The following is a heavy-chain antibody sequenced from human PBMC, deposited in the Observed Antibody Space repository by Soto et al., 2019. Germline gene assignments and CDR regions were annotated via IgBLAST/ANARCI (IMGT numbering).Heavy chain of an antibody. J-gene: IGHJ6*02. CDR1: GGSISSYY. D-gene: IGHD6-13*01. Sequence: PSETLSLTCTVSGGSISSYYWSWIRQPPGKGLEWIGYIYYSGSTNYNPSLKSRVTISVDTSKNQFSLKLSSVTAADTAVYYCARHPLAAAGLYYYYGMDVWGQGTTVTVSS. CDR2: IYYSGST. V-gene: IGHV4-59*08. CDR3: ARHPLAAAGLYYYYGMDV.